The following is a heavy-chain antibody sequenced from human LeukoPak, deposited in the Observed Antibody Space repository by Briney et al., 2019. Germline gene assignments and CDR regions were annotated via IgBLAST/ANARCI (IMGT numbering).Heavy chain of an antibody. Sequence: PGGSLRLSCAASGFTFSNYWMTWVRQAPGKGLEWVAFIRYDGSNKYYADSVKGRFTISRDNSKNTLYLQMNSLRAEDTAVYYCAKDQGPYYYYYMDVWGKGTTVTVSS. CDR3: AKDQGPYYYYYMDV. V-gene: IGHV3-30*02. CDR1: GFTFSNYW. J-gene: IGHJ6*03. CDR2: IRYDGSNK.